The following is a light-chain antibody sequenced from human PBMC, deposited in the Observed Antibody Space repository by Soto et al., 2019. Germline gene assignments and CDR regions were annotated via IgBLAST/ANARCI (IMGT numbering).Light chain of an antibody. J-gene: IGKJ2*01. CDR2: GAS. CDR1: QSVSSSY. CDR3: QQYGSSPYT. Sequence: EIVLTQSPGTLSLSPGERATLSCRASQSVSSSYLAWYQQKPGQAPRRLICGASSRATGIPGRFSGSGSGTDFTLTISRLEPEDFAVYYCQQYGSSPYTFGQGTKLEIK. V-gene: IGKV3-20*01.